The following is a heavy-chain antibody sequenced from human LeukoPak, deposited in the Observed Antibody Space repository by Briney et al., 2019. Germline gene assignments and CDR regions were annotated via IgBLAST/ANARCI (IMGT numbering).Heavy chain of an antibody. CDR1: DYSISSAYY. J-gene: IGHJ4*02. CDR3: ARDQAYCGGDCYFDF. CDR2: IYHSGST. Sequence: SETLSLTCAVSDYSISSAYYWGWIRQPPGKGLECIGSIYHSGSTDYNPSLKSRVTISVDTSKNQFSLKLRSVTAADTAVYYCARDQAYCGGDCYFDFWGQGTLVTVSS. D-gene: IGHD2-21*02. V-gene: IGHV4-38-2*02.